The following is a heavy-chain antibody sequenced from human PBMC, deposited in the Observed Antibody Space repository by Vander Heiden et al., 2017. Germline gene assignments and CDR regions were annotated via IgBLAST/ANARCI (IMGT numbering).Heavy chain of an antibody. J-gene: IGHJ5*02. CDR2: ICQSGST. V-gene: IGHV4-38-2*01. Sequence: QVQLQESGPGLVKPSETPSPTCGVSGYFISSCHYWGWIRQPPGKGLEWIGRICQSGSTDYNPSLKSRATISVDTSENQFSLKLSPVTAADTAVYYCARVVPRGWFDPWGQGTLVTVSS. CDR1: GYFISSCHY. D-gene: IGHD2-15*01. CDR3: ARVVPRGWFDP.